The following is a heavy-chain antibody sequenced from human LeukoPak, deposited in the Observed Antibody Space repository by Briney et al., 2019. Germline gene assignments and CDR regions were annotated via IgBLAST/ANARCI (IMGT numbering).Heavy chain of an antibody. D-gene: IGHD1-26*01. J-gene: IGHJ4*02. Sequence: PGGSLRLSCAASGFAFSAYDMHWVRQATGKGLEWVSAISTTGDTYYPGSVKDRFTISRENAKSSLYLQMNSLRAEDTAVYYCARGRSGSYFDSWGLGTLVAVPS. CDR2: ISTTGDT. CDR1: GFAFSAYD. CDR3: ARGRSGSYFDS. V-gene: IGHV3-13*04.